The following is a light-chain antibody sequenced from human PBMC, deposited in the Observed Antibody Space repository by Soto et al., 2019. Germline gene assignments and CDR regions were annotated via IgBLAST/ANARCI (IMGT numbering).Light chain of an antibody. V-gene: IGKV3-11*01. CDR2: DAS. CDR1: QSVGNS. J-gene: IGKJ2*01. Sequence: EIVLTQSPATLSLSPGERATVSCRASQSVGNSLAWYQQKPGQAPRLLIHDASNRATGIPARFSGSGSGTDFTLTITSLEPEDFAIYYCQQRGNWPPYTFGQGTKLEIK. CDR3: QQRGNWPPYT.